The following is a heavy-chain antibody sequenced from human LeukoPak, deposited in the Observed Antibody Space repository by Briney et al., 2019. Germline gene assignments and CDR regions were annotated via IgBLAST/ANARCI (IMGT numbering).Heavy chain of an antibody. J-gene: IGHJ4*02. CDR1: GFTFSDYS. Sequence: GGSLRLSCAASGFTFSDYSMNWVRQAPGKGLEWISYIAIDSGNTNYADSVKGRFTISEHKAKSSLYLQMNSLRVEDTAVYYCARDYKYAFDNWGQGTLVTVSS. CDR2: IAIDSGNT. D-gene: IGHD5-24*01. V-gene: IGHV3-48*01. CDR3: ARDYKYAFDN.